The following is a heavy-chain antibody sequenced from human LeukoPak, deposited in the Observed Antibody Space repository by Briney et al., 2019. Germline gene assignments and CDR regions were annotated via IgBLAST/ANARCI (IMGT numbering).Heavy chain of an antibody. Sequence: SETLSLTCTVSGGSINNYYWSWIRQPPGKGLEWIGYIYDSGSANYNPSLKSRVTISVDTSKNQFSLKLSSVTAADTAVYYCARGRYCSGGSCWVYWYFDLWGRGTLVTVSS. CDR2: IYDSGSA. CDR1: GGSINNYY. V-gene: IGHV4-59*12. D-gene: IGHD2-15*01. J-gene: IGHJ2*01. CDR3: ARGRYCSGGSCWVYWYFDL.